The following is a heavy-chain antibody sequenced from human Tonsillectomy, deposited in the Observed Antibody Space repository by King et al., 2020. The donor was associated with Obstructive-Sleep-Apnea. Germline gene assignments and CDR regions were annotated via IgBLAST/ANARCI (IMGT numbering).Heavy chain of an antibody. D-gene: IGHD3-22*01. CDR2: INDGGGNT. Sequence: QLVQSGAEVKKPGASVKGFCGAYGFIFTNYIIHWGRQAPGQGLEWMGWINDGGGNTKESRQVQGRVTTTTDTSASTAYMELSSLRSEEKAVYYGVRESYFDSSTSTESAFDIWGQGTVVSVSS. CDR1: GFIFTNYI. CDR3: VRESYFDSSTSTESAFDI. J-gene: IGHJ3*02. V-gene: IGHV1-3*03.